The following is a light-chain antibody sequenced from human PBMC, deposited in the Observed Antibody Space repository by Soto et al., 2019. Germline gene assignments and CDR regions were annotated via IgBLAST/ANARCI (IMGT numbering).Light chain of an antibody. CDR3: AAWDDSLNGWV. CDR2: NNN. V-gene: IGLV1-44*01. CDR1: SSNIGSNT. J-gene: IGLJ3*02. Sequence: QSVLTQPPSASGTPGQRVTISCSGSSSNIGSNTVNWYQQLPGTAPKLLIYNNNQRPSGVPDRFSGSKSGTSASVAISGLQSEDEADYYCAAWDDSLNGWVFGGGTQLTVL.